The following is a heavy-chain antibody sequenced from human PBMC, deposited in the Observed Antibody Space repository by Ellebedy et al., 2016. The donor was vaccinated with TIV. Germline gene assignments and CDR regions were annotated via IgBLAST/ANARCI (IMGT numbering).Heavy chain of an antibody. CDR1: GYKLTNYW. D-gene: IGHD5-18*01. CDR3: ASNYGYGVPVDF. J-gene: IGHJ4*02. V-gene: IGHV5-51*01. CDR2: IYPGDSNT. Sequence: PGGSLRLSCRGSGYKLTNYWIGWVRQMPGKGLEWIGIIYPGDSNTMYSPSFQGQVTISADKSASTAYLQWTSLKASDTALYFCASNYGYGVPVDFWGQGTLVIVSS.